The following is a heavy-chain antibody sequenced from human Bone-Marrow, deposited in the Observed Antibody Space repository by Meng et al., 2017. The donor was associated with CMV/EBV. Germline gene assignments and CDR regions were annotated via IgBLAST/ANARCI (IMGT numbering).Heavy chain of an antibody. Sequence: GGSLRLSCAASGFTIDDYVMHWVRQAPGKGLEWVSSISWNSDNIHYADSVKGRFTISRDNAKNSLYLQMNNLRPEDTALYFCAKDQATGPPYFHYGMDVCGHGTTVTVSS. CDR3: AKDQATGPPYFHYGMDV. J-gene: IGHJ6*02. CDR1: GFTIDDYV. CDR2: ISWNSDNI. V-gene: IGHV3-9*01.